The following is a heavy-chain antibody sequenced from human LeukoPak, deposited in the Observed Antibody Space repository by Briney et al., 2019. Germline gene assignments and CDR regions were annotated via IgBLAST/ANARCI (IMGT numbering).Heavy chain of an antibody. Sequence: GGSLRLSCAASGFTFSSYSMNWVRQAPGKGLEWVSAISGSGGSTYYADSVKGRFTISRDNSKNTLYLEMNSLRPEDTAVYYCAALQSSDYWGQGTLVTVSS. J-gene: IGHJ4*02. CDR1: GFTFSSYS. CDR2: ISGSGGST. V-gene: IGHV3-23*01. CDR3: AALQSSDY.